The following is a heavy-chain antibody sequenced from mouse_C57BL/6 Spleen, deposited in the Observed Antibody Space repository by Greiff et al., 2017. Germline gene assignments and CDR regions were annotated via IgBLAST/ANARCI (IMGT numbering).Heavy chain of an antibody. CDR1: GYTFTSYW. CDR2: IDPSDSYT. CDR3: ARSEGGLVAY. Sequence: VKLQQPGAELVMPGASVKLSCKASGYTFTSYWMHWVKQRPGQGLEWIGEIDPSDSYTNYNQKFKGKSTLTVDKSSSTAYMQLSSLTSEDSAVYYCARSEGGLVAYWGQGTLVTVSA. V-gene: IGHV1-69*01. D-gene: IGHD6-1*01. J-gene: IGHJ3*01.